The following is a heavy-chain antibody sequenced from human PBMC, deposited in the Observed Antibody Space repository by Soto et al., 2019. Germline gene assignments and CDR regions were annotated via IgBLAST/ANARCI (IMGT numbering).Heavy chain of an antibody. V-gene: IGHV1-69*13. J-gene: IGHJ6*02. CDR3: ARDSSVHSCDYYYGIDI. CDR1: GCTFSSYA. CDR2: IIPIFGTA. Sequence: AVKVSCKASGCTFSSYAISWVRHAPGQRHEWMGGIIPIFGTANSAQKFQGRVTVTADEYTNTAYMELSSVRSADMVVYYCARDSSVHSCDYYYGIDIWGQGTTVTVSS. D-gene: IGHD3-22*01.